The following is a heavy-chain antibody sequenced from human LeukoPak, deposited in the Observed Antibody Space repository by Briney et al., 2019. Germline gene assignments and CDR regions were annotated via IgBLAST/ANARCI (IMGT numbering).Heavy chain of an antibody. Sequence: SETLSLTCTVSGGSIRSYYWSWIRQPAGKGLEWIGRISISGSTNYNPSLKSRVTISVDKSKNQFSLKLTSVTAADTAVYYCARDRDSSNWYTDYWGQGTLVTVSS. D-gene: IGHD6-13*01. CDR2: ISISGST. CDR1: GGSIRSYY. CDR3: ARDRDSSNWYTDY. V-gene: IGHV4-4*07. J-gene: IGHJ4*02.